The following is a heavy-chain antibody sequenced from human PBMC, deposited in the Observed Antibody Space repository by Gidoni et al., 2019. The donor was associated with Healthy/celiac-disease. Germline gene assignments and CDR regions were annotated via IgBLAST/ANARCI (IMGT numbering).Heavy chain of an antibody. D-gene: IGHD3-22*01. CDR1: GFTVSSNY. CDR3: ARFNRNRDSSGYWFDY. CDR2: IYSGGST. Sequence: EVQLVESGGGLIQPGGSLRLSCAASGFTVSSNYMSWVRQAPGKGLEWVSVIYSGGSTYYADSVKGRFTISRDNSKNTLYLQMNSLRAEDTAVYYCARFNRNRDSSGYWFDYWGQGTLVTVSS. J-gene: IGHJ4*02. V-gene: IGHV3-53*01.